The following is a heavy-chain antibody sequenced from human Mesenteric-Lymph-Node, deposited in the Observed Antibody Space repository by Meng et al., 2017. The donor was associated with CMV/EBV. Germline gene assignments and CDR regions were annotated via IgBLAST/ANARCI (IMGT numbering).Heavy chain of an antibody. CDR3: ARDVMVSDAFDI. J-gene: IGHJ3*02. CDR2: IYYSGST. Sequence: GSLRLSCTVSGGSISSYYWSWIRQPPGKGLEWIGYIYYSGSTNYHPSLKSRVTISVDTSKNQFSLKLSSVTAADTAVYYCARDVMVSDAFDIWGQGTMVTVSS. CDR1: GGSISSYY. V-gene: IGHV4-59*01. D-gene: IGHD3-10*01.